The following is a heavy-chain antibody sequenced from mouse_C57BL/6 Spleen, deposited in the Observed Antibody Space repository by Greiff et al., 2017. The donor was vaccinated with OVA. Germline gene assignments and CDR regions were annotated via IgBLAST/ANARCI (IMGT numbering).Heavy chain of an antibody. V-gene: IGHV1-42*01. CDR1: GYSFTGYY. J-gene: IGHJ1*03. CDR2: INPSTGGT. CDR3: ARHYYSCGSRYRYLDV. Sequence: VQLQQSGPELVKPGASVKISCKASGYSFTGYYMNWVKQSPEKSLEWIGEINPSTGGTNYNQKFKAKATLTVDKSSSTAYMQLNSLTSEDSAVYYCARHYYSCGSRYRYLDVWGKGTTVTVSS. D-gene: IGHD1-1*01.